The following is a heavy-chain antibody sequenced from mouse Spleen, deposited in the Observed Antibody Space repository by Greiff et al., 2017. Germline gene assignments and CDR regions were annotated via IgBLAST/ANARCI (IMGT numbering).Heavy chain of an antibody. Sequence: EVNLVESGGGLVKPGGSLKLSCAASGFTFSDYGMHWVRQAPEKGLEWVAYISSGSSTIYYADTVKGRFTISRDNAKNTLFLQMTNLRSEDTAMYYCARQDYYYYAMDYWGQGTSVTVSS. D-gene: IGHD1-1*01. J-gene: IGHJ4*01. CDR3: ARQDYYYYAMDY. CDR2: ISSGSSTI. CDR1: GFTFSDYG. V-gene: IGHV5-17*01.